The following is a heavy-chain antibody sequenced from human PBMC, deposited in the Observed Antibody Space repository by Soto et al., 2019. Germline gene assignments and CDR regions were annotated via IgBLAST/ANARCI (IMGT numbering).Heavy chain of an antibody. CDR2: ISSSGSTI. CDR3: ATPRNSGGDGWFDP. J-gene: IGHJ5*02. D-gene: IGHD3-16*01. CDR1: GFTFSDYY. Sequence: GGSLRLSCAASGFTFSDYYMSWIRQAPGKGLEWVSYISSSGSTIYYADSVKGRFTISRDNAKNSLYLQMNSLRAEDTAVYYCATPRNSGGDGWFDPWGQGTLVTVSS. V-gene: IGHV3-11*01.